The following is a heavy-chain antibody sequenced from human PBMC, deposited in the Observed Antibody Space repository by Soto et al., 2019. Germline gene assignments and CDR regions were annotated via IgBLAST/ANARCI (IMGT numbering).Heavy chain of an antibody. D-gene: IGHD2-15*01. CDR2: IYFSGST. CDR1: GGSISGYY. J-gene: IGHJ5*02. CDR3: AKAGGGPLNWFDP. Sequence: SETLSLTCTVSGGSISGYYWHWIRLPPGKGLEWIGYIYFSGSTNYNPSLKSRVTISVDTSKNQFSLKLSSVTTVDTAVYYCAKAGGGPLNWFDPWGQGTLVTVSS. V-gene: IGHV4-59*01.